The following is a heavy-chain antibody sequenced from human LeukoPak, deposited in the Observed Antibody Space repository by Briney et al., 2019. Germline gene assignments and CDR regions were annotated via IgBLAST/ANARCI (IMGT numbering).Heavy chain of an antibody. J-gene: IGHJ4*02. D-gene: IGHD1-26*01. CDR1: GLLFSSHG. CDR2: IWYDGSNK. CDR3: ARDLGYYRADY. V-gene: IGHV3-33*01. Sequence: GGSLRLSCAASSGLLFSSHGMHWVRQAPGKGLEWVAVIWYDGSNKWYADSVKGRFTISRDNSKNTLYLQMDSLRAEDTAVYYCARDLGYYRADYWGQGTLVTVSS.